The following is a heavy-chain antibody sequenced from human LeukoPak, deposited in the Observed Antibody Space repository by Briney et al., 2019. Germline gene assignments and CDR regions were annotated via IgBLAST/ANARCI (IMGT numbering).Heavy chain of an antibody. CDR3: AREGVGGFDI. J-gene: IGHJ3*02. D-gene: IGHD3-16*01. V-gene: IGHV3-7*01. CDR2: IKQDGSKK. Sequence: GGSLRLPCAASGFTFNNYWMSWVRETPGKGLGWVANIKQDGSKKEYVDSVEGRFTISRDNAKNSLYLQMNSLRAEDTAVYYCAREGVGGFDIWGQGTMVTVSS. CDR1: GFTFNNYW.